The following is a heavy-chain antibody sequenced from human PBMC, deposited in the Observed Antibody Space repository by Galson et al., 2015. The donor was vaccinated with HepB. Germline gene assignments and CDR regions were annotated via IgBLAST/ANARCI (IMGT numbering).Heavy chain of an antibody. CDR1: GGSISSYY. CDR2: IYYSGST. Sequence: ETLSLTCTVSGGSISSYYWSWIRQPPGKGLEWVGYIYYSGSTNYNPSLKSRVTISVDTSKNQFSLKLSSVTAADTAVYYCARGGVSYFDYWGQGTLVTVSS. V-gene: IGHV4-59*01. D-gene: IGHD1-26*01. J-gene: IGHJ4*02. CDR3: ARGGVSYFDY.